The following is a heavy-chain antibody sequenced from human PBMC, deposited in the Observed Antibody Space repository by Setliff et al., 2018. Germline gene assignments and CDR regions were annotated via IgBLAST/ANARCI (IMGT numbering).Heavy chain of an antibody. D-gene: IGHD2-2*01. CDR2: INHTGST. CDR1: GGSISSYY. V-gene: IGHV4-34*01. J-gene: IGHJ5*02. CDR3: ARGYCNSVGCFFAGWFDP. Sequence: PSETLSLTCTVSGGSISSYYWSWIRQPPGKGLEWIGEINHTGSTNYSPSLKSRVTISVDTSKNQFSLKLSSVTAADTAVYYCARGYCNSVGCFFAGWFDPWGQGTLVTSPQ.